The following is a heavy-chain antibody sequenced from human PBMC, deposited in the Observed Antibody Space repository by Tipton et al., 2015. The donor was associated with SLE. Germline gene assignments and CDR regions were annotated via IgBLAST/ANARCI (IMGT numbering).Heavy chain of an antibody. CDR2: IYTSGST. CDR3: ARDGRAYYYDSSGYYGDAFDI. J-gene: IGHJ3*02. CDR1: GGSISSYY. Sequence: TLSLTCTVSGGSISSYYWSWIRQPAGKGLEWIGRIYTSGSTNYNPSLKSRVTMSVDTSKNQFSLKLNSVTAADTAVYYCARDGRAYYYDSSGYYGDAFDIWGQGTTVTVSS. V-gene: IGHV4-4*07. D-gene: IGHD3-22*01.